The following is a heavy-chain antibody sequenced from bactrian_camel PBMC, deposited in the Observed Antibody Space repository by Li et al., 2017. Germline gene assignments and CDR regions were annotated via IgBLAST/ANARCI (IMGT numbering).Heavy chain of an antibody. J-gene: IGHJ4*01. CDR2: IDSDGIA. D-gene: IGHD5*01. CDR1: RSLYSGAC. V-gene: IGHV3S26*01. Sequence: HVQLVESGGGSVQAGGSLRLSCVASRSLYSGACVGWLRQAPGKEREGVAAIDSDGIASYADSVKGRFTISRDNAKNTLYLQMNSLKSEDSALYYCVTGRPYGLGTEYKYWGQGTQVTVS. CDR3: VTGRPYGLGTEYKY.